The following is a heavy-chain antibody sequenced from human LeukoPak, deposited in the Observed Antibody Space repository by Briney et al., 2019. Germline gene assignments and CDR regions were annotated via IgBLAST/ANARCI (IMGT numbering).Heavy chain of an antibody. J-gene: IGHJ4*01. Sequence: SETLSLTCSVYGGSFCGYYWSWIRQPPGKGLEGIGEIKHSASTNYKPSLKSRVTISVDTSKNQCSLKLNTVTAADTAVYYCPRGPLVGVIYYWGQGNLVTASS. CDR3: PRGPLVGVIYY. CDR2: IKHSAST. CDR1: GGSFCGYY. D-gene: IGHD2-15*01. V-gene: IGHV4-34*01.